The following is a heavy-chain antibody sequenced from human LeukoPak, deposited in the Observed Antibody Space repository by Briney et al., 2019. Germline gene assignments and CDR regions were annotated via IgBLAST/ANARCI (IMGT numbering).Heavy chain of an antibody. CDR1: GYTFRSYA. J-gene: IGHJ4*02. CDR2: INVYNGYT. Sequence: GASVKVSCKTSGYTFRSYAISWVRQAPGQGLERKGWINVYNGYTNYARNFRGRVTMTTDTSTSTAYMEVRSLRSDDTAVYYCARVECSSTTCYDDYWGQGTLVIASS. D-gene: IGHD2-2*01. CDR3: ARVECSSTTCYDDY. V-gene: IGHV1-18*01.